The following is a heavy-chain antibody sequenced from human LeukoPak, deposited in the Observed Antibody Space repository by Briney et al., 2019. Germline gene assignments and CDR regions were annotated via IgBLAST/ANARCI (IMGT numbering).Heavy chain of an antibody. CDR2: IYHSGST. CDR1: GGSISSSNW. J-gene: IGHJ4*02. CDR3: ARKNESIAVAGGINY. Sequence: SETLSLTRAVSGGSISSSNWWSWVRQPPGKGLEWIGEIYHSGSTNYNPSLKSRVTISVDTSKNQFSLKLSSVTAADTAVYYCARKNESIAVAGGINYWGQGTLVTVSS. D-gene: IGHD6-19*01. V-gene: IGHV4-4*02.